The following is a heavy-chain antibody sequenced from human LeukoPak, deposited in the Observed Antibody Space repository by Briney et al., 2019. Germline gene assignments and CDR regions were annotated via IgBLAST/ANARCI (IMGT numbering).Heavy chain of an antibody. Sequence: GGSLRLSCAASGFTFTTYGMHWVRQAPGEGLDWVALISYDGTKTYYSDSVKGRFTISRDNSKNTLYLQMNSLRAEDTAVYYCATAGGATMDYWGQGTLVTVSS. D-gene: IGHD1-26*01. J-gene: IGHJ4*02. V-gene: IGHV3-30*03. CDR2: ISYDGTKT. CDR1: GFTFTTYG. CDR3: ATAGGATMDY.